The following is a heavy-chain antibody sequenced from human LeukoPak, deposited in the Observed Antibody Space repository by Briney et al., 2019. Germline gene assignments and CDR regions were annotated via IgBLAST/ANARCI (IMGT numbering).Heavy chain of an antibody. CDR2: FDPEDGKT. J-gene: IGHJ5*02. CDR1: GYTLIELS. CDR3: ARDAPTGLYYDILTGYYSWFDP. D-gene: IGHD3-9*01. Sequence: ASVKVSCKVSGYTLIELSMHWVRQAPGKGLEWMGGFDPEDGKTIYAQKFQGRVTMTRDTSISTAYMELSRLRSDDTAVYYCARDAPTGLYYDILTGYYSWFDPWGQGTLVTVSS. V-gene: IGHV1-24*01.